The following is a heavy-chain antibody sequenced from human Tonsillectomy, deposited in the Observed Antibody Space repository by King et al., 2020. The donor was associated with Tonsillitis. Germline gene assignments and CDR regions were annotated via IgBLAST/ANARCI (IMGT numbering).Heavy chain of an antibody. D-gene: IGHD4-17*01. CDR3: ARDGRDYGDYEGFEY. CDR1: GYTFTTYG. J-gene: IGHJ4*02. V-gene: IGHV1-18*04. Sequence: QLVQSGAEIKKPGASVRVSCKASGYTFTTYGINWVRQAPGQGLEWMGWISNYSGNTNYAQKLQGRATMTTDTSTSTAYMELKSLRSDDTAVYYCARDGRDYGDYEGFEYWGQGTLVTVSS. CDR2: ISNYSGNT.